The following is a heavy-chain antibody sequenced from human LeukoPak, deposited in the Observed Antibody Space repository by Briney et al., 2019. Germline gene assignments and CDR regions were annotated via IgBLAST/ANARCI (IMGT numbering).Heavy chain of an antibody. CDR3: ARELAARVYFDY. Sequence: SETLSLTCTVSGGSISSGGYYWSWIRQPPGKGLEWIGYIYHSGSTYYNPSLKSRVTISVDRSKNQFSLKLSSVTAADTAVYYCARELAARVYFDYWGQGTLVTVSS. V-gene: IGHV4-30-2*01. J-gene: IGHJ4*02. CDR1: GGSISSGGYY. D-gene: IGHD6-6*01. CDR2: IYHSGST.